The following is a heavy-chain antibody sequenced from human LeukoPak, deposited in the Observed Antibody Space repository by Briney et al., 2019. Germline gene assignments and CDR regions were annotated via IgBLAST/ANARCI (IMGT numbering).Heavy chain of an antibody. CDR2: IIPILGIA. J-gene: IGHJ3*02. D-gene: IGHD1-26*01. Sequence: ASVKVSCKASGGTFSSYAISWVRQAPGQGLEWMGRIIPILGIANYAQKFQGRVTITADKSTSTAYMELNSLRTEDTAVYYCGRSPLGKGPCDIWGQGTMVTVSS. V-gene: IGHV1-69*04. CDR3: GRSPLGKGPCDI. CDR1: GGTFSSYA.